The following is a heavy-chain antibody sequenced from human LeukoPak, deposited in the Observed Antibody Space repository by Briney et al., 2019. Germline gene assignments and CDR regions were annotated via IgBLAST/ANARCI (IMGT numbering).Heavy chain of an antibody. Sequence: GGSLRLSCSASGLTLSIFAMSWVRQAPGKGLEWVSLVGGGGSTTYYAASVKGRFTISRDNSKNTLYLEMNRLSDDHAPVYLCSLVTDGSGTGHWGQATLVTVSS. V-gene: IGHV3-23*01. CDR2: VGGGGSTT. CDR3: SLVTDGSGTGH. J-gene: IGHJ4*02. D-gene: IGHD3-10*01. CDR1: GLTLSIFA.